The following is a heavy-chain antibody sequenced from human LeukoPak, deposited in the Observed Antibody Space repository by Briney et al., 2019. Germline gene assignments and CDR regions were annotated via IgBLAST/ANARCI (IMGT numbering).Heavy chain of an antibody. CDR1: GGSVSSVGYY. V-gene: IGHV4-39*07. D-gene: IGHD1-26*01. CDR2: IYYSGST. J-gene: IGHJ6*02. CDR3: ARDGSIRGYYYGMDV. Sequence: PSQTLSLTCTVSGGSVSSVGYYWGWIRQPPGKGLEWIGSIYYSGSTYYNPSLKSRVTISVDRSKNQFSLKLSSVTAADTAVYYCARDGSIRGYYYGMDVWGQGTTVTVSS.